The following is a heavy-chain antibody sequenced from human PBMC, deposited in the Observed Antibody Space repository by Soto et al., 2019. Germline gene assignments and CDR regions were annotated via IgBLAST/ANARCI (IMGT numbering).Heavy chain of an antibody. V-gene: IGHV1-69*01. CDR2: IIPIFGTA. D-gene: IGHD6-6*01. CDR1: GGTFSSYA. CDR3: AREPAARPRRPYYFAY. J-gene: IGHJ4*02. Sequence: QVQLVQSGAEVKKPGSSVKVSCKASGGTFSSYAISWVRQAPGQGLEWMGGIIPIFGTANYAQKFQGRVTSTANESTSTAYMELSSRRSEETAVYYCAREPAARPRRPYYFAYWGQGTLVTVSS.